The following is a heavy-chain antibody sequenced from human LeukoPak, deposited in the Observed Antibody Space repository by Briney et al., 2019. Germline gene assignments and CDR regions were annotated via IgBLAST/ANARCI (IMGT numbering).Heavy chain of an antibody. V-gene: IGHV3-53*01. CDR3: ARRAGEYSHPYDY. J-gene: IGHJ4*02. Sequence: GCLRLSCTVSGFTVSSNSWSWDRQAPGKGLEWDSLIYSGGTTHYSDSVNSRFTISRNNSKNALYLQINTLRAEDTAIYCGARRAGEYSHPYDYWGQGTLVTVSS. CDR1: GFTVSSNS. D-gene: IGHD2-15*01. CDR2: IYSGGTT.